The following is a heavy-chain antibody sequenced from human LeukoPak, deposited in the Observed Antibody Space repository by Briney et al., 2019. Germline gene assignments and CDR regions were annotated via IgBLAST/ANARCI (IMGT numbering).Heavy chain of an antibody. D-gene: IGHD3-10*01. V-gene: IGHV3-30*18. CDR3: AKDGGFAYGSGSYFDS. Sequence: GTSLRLSCAASGFIFSGHGMHWVRQAPGKGLEWVALISSDGNNQFLADSVKGRFTVSRDNSKNTLYLQMNSLRAEDTAVYYCAKDGGFAYGSGSYFDSWGQRTLVTVSS. CDR1: GFIFSGHG. CDR2: ISSDGNNQ. J-gene: IGHJ4*02.